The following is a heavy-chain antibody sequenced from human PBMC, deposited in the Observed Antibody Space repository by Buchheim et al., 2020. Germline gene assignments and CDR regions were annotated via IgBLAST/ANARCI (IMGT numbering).Heavy chain of an antibody. CDR2: IYYNGST. CDR3: ASPSGYYDSSGYFSAFDI. Sequence: QVQLQQWGAGLLKPSETLSLTCAVSGGSISSGGYYWSWIRQHPGKGLEWIGYIYYNGSTYYNPSLKSRVTISVDTSKNQFSLKLSSVTAADTAVYYCASPSGYYDSSGYFSAFDIWGQGT. D-gene: IGHD3-22*01. CDR1: GGSISSGGYY. J-gene: IGHJ3*02. V-gene: IGHV4-31*11.